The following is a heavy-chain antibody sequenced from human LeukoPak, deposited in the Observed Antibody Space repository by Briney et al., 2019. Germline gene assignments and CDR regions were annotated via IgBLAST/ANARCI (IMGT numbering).Heavy chain of an antibody. D-gene: IGHD2-2*01. V-gene: IGHV3-21*01. Sequence: PGGSLRLSCAVSGFTFSNAWMSWVRQAPGKGLEWVSSISSSSSYISYADSMRGRFTISRDNAKNSLYLQMNSLRAEDTAVYYCARDKVAAAPGDYWGQGTLVTVSS. CDR1: GFTFSNAW. CDR2: ISSSSSYI. CDR3: ARDKVAAAPGDY. J-gene: IGHJ4*02.